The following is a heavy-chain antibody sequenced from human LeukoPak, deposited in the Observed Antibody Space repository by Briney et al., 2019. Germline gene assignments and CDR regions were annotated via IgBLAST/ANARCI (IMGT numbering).Heavy chain of an antibody. J-gene: IGHJ4*02. V-gene: IGHV3-23*01. Sequence: GGSLRLSFAASGFTFITYAMTWVRQAPGKGLEWVSAISGSGDNTYYADSVTGRFTISRDNSKNTLYLQMNSLRAEDTAVYYCAKDRGYWGQGTLVTVSS. CDR1: GFTFITYA. CDR3: AKDRGY. CDR2: ISGSGDNT.